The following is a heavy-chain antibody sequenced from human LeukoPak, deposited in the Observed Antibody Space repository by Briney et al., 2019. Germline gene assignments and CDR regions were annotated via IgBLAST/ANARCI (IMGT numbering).Heavy chain of an antibody. D-gene: IGHD6-13*01. CDR2: IYYSGST. CDR3: ARDLSAAAGNGWFDP. V-gene: IGHV4-59*01. Sequence: SETLSRTCTVSGGSISSYYWSWIRQPPGKGLEWIGYIYYSGSTNYNPSLKSRVTISVDTSKNQFSLKLSSVTAADTAVYYCARDLSAAAGNGWFDPWGQGTLVTVSS. CDR1: GGSISSYY. J-gene: IGHJ5*02.